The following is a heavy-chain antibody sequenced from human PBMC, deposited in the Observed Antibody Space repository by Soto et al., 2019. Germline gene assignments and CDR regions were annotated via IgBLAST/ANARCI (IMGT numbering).Heavy chain of an antibody. CDR2: INSDGTST. J-gene: IGHJ3*02. CDR3: IRDFGEVGSTAAFDI. Sequence: PGGSLRLSCAASGFTFSSYWTHWVRQPPGKGLVWVARINSDGTSTSYADSVRGRFTISRDNAKNTLYLQMNSLRAEDTAMYYCIRDFGEVGSTAAFDIWGQGTTVTVSS. CDR1: GFTFSSYW. V-gene: IGHV3-74*01. D-gene: IGHD1-26*01.